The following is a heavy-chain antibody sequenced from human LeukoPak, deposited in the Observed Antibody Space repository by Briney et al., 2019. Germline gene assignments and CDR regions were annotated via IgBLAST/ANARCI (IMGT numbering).Heavy chain of an antibody. CDR3: ARDLYDSSGYHPLDY. CDR1: GGSFSGYY. D-gene: IGHD3-22*01. Sequence: SETLSLTCAVYGGSFSGYYWSWIRQPPGKGLEWIGEIYHSGSTNYNPSLKSRVTISVDKSKNQFSLKLSSVTAADTAVYYCARDLYDSSGYHPLDYWGQGTLVTVSS. V-gene: IGHV4-34*01. J-gene: IGHJ4*02. CDR2: IYHSGST.